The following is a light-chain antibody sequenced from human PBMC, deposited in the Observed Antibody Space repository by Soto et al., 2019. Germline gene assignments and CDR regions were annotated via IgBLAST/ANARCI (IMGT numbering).Light chain of an antibody. CDR2: EVN. CDR3: GSYTSGSPPYV. J-gene: IGLJ1*01. V-gene: IGLV2-14*03. CDR1: GRDVGLYDY. Sequence: SALAQPASVSGSLGQSITISCTGTGRDVGLYDYVSWYQQQPGKAPKLIIYEVNKRPSGVFNRFSGSKSGNTASLTISGLQADDEADYYCGSYTSGSPPYVFGTGTKVTVL.